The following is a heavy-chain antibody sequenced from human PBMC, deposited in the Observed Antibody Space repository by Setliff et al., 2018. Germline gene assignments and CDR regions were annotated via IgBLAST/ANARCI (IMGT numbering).Heavy chain of an antibody. D-gene: IGHD6-13*01. Sequence: PSETLSLTCTVSGGSMITNDYFWGWIRQPPGTGLEWIGSIYYSGDTYYNPSLKSRATVSVDTSTSQFSLRLTSVTAADSAMYYCARGGLAAAATHWGQGTLVTVSS. CDR3: ARGGLAAAATH. CDR2: IYYSGDT. V-gene: IGHV4-39*07. CDR1: GGSMITNDYF. J-gene: IGHJ4*02.